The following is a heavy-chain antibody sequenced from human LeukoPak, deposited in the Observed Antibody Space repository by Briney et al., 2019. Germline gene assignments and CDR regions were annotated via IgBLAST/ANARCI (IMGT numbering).Heavy chain of an antibody. J-gene: IGHJ4*02. CDR2: FDPEDGET. CDR3: ATIRLSSSGGRGGYGSGSYSFQFDY. V-gene: IGHV1-24*01. CDR1: GYTLTELS. D-gene: IGHD3-10*01. Sequence: ASVKVSCKVSGYTLTELSMHWVRQAPGKGLEWMGGFDPEDGETIYAQKFQGRVTMTEDTSTDTAYMELSSLRSEDTAVYYCATIRLSSSGGRGGYGSGSYSFQFDYWGQGTLVTVSS.